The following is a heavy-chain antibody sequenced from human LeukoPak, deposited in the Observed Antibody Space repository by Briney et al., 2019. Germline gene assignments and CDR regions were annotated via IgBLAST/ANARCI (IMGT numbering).Heavy chain of an antibody. CDR1: GGTFSSYA. J-gene: IGHJ4*02. CDR2: IIPIFGTA. CDR3: ARDRAILVYGDSFDY. D-gene: IGHD4-17*01. V-gene: IGHV1-69*13. Sequence: ASVKVSCKASGGTFSSYAISWVRQAPGQGLEWMGGIIPIFGTANYAQKFQGRVTITADESTSTAYMELSSLRSEDTAVYYCARDRAILVYGDSFDYWGQGTLVTVSS.